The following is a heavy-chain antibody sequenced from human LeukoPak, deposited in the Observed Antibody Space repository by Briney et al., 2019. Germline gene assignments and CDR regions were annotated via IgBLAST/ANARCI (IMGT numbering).Heavy chain of an antibody. D-gene: IGHD1-1*01. J-gene: IGHJ4*02. V-gene: IGHV7-4-1*02. CDR2: INTNTGNP. CDR3: ARDAVCERSGTTTCFDY. CDR1: GHTFTSYA. Sequence: ASVKVSCKASGHTFTSYAMNWVRQAPGQGLEWMGWINTNTGNPTYAQGFTGRFVFSLDTSVSTAYLQISSLKAEDTAVYYCARDAVCERSGTTTCFDYWGQGTLVTVSS.